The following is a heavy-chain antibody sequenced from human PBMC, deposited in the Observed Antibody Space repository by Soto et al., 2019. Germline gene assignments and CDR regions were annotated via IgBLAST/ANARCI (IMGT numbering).Heavy chain of an antibody. D-gene: IGHD3-22*01. J-gene: IGHJ1*01. CDR1: GGTFSSYA. CDR2: IIPIFGTA. V-gene: IGHV1-69*01. Sequence: QVQLVQSGAEVKKPGSSVKVSCKASGGTFSSYAISWVRQAPGQGLEWMGGIIPIFGTANYAQKFQGRVTITADESTSTADMELSSLRSEDTAVYYCARVSGPLYYYDSPFQHWGQGTLVTVSS. CDR3: ARVSGPLYYYDSPFQH.